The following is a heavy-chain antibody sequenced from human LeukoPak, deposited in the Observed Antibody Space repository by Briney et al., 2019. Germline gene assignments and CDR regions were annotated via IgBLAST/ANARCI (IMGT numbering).Heavy chain of an antibody. V-gene: IGHV3-21*01. CDR1: GFTFSSYS. CDR2: ISSSSSYI. CDR3: YYYERSGYYADY. J-gene: IGHJ4*02. Sequence: GGSLRLSCAASGFTFSSYSMNWVRQAPGKGLEWVSSISSSSSYIYYADSVKGRFTISRDNAKNSLYLQMNSLRTEDTAVYYCYYYERSGYYADYWGQGTLVTVSS. D-gene: IGHD3-22*01.